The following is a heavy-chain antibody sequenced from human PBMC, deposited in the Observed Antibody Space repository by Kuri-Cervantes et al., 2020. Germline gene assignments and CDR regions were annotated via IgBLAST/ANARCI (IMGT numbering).Heavy chain of an antibody. V-gene: IGHV3-9*01. D-gene: IGHD1-26*01. CDR1: GFTFDDYA. J-gene: IGHJ4*02. CDR2: ISWNSGTM. CDR3: ARSSGSSRSQYSFDY. Sequence: SLKISCAASGFTFDDYAMNWVRQVPGKGLEWVSGISWNSGTMGYADSVKGRFTISRDNAKNSLYLQMNSLRAEDTALYYCARSSGSSRSQYSFDYRGQGTLVTVSS.